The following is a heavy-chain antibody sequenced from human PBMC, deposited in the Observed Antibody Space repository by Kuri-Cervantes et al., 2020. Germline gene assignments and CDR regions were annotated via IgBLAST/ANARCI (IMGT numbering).Heavy chain of an antibody. CDR3: AREGSHITMVRGVDY. CDR1: GGTFSSYA. CDR2: IIPIFGTA. J-gene: IGHJ4*02. Sequence: LVKVSCKASGGTFSSYAISWVRQAPGQGLEWMGGIIPIFGTANYAQKFQGRVTITADKSTSTAYMELSSLRSEDTAVYYCAREGSHITMVRGVDYWGQGTLVTVSS. D-gene: IGHD3-10*01. V-gene: IGHV1-69*06.